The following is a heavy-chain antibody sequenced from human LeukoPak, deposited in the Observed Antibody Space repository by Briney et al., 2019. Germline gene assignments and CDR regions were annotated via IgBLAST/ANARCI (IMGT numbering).Heavy chain of an antibody. Sequence: GGSLKLSCAASGFTFSGSAMHWVRQASGKGLEWVGRIKSKANNYATAYAASVKGRFTVSRDDSENTAFLQMTSLKTEDTAVYYCTRRGDGDYGDYWGQGTLVTVSS. CDR1: GFTFSGSA. CDR2: IKSKANNYAT. CDR3: TRRGDGDYGDY. J-gene: IGHJ4*02. V-gene: IGHV3-73*01. D-gene: IGHD4-17*01.